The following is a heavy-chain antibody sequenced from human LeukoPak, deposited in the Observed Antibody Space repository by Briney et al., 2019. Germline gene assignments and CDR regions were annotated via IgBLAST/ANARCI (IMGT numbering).Heavy chain of an antibody. CDR3: ARGILPPAYYYTDV. CDR2: VNPNSGGT. J-gene: IGHJ6*03. CDR1: GYTFTGYY. V-gene: IGHV1-2*02. D-gene: IGHD2-15*01. Sequence: ASVKVSCKASGYTFTGYYMHWVRQAPGQGLEWMGWVNPNSGGTNYAQKFQGRVTMTRDTSISTAYMELSRLRSDDTAAYYCARGILPPAYYYTDVWGKGTTVTVSS.